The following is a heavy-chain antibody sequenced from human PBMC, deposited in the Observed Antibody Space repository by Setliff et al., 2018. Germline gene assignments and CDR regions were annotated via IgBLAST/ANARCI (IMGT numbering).Heavy chain of an antibody. CDR1: GDSISSGDYF. D-gene: IGHD1-26*01. CDR2: IYHSGSA. CDR3: AREVGTSTSSDAFDV. Sequence: TLSLTCTVSGDSISSGDYFWSWIRQPPGKGLEWIAYIYHSGSAYYNPSPKSRVTMSVDTSKNQLSLHLTSVTAADTAVYYCAREVGTSTSSDAFDVWGQGMMVTVSS. V-gene: IGHV4-30-4*08. J-gene: IGHJ3*01.